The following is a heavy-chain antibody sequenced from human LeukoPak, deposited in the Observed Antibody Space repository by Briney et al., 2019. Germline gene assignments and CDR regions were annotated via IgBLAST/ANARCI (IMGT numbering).Heavy chain of an antibody. CDR2: ISYDGSNK. V-gene: IGHV3-30-3*01. CDR1: GFTFSSYA. J-gene: IGHJ5*02. D-gene: IGHD1-20*01. CDR3: ARDVALTGTTRGGFDP. Sequence: GRSLRLSCAASGFTFSSYAMHWVRQAPGKGLEWVAVISYDGSNKFYADSVKGRFTLSRDNSKNTLYLQMNSLRAEDTAVYYCARDVALTGTTRGGFDPWGQGTLVTVSS.